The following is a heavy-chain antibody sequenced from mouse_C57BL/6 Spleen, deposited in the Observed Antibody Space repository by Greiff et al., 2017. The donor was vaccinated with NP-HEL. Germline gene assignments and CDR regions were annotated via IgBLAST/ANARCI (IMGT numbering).Heavy chain of an antibody. CDR1: GYTFTSYW. CDR3: ARNDYDGGFAY. Sequence: QVQLQQPGAELVKPGASVKLSCKASGYTFTSYWMHWVKQRPGQGLEWIGMIHPNSGSTNYNEKFKSKATLTVDKSSSTAYMQLSSLTSEDSAVYYGARNDYDGGFAYWGQGTLVTVSA. V-gene: IGHV1-64*01. CDR2: IHPNSGST. D-gene: IGHD2-4*01. J-gene: IGHJ3*01.